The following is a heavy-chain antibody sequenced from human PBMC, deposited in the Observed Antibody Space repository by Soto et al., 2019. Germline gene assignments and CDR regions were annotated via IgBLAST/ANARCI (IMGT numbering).Heavy chain of an antibody. CDR1: GYTFTSYD. D-gene: IGHD6-13*01. V-gene: IGHV1-8*01. CDR2: MNPNSGNT. J-gene: IGHJ6*03. CDR3: AREGRIAAAGTWYYYYYMDV. Sequence: ASVKVSCKASGYTFTSYDINWVRQATGQGLEWMGWMNPNSGNTGYAQKFQGRVTMTRNTSISTAYTELSSLRSEDTAVYYCAREGRIAAAGTWYYYYYMDVWGKGTTVTVSS.